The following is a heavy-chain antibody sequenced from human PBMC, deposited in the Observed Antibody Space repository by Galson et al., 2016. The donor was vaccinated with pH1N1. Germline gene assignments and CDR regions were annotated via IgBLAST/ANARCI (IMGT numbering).Heavy chain of an antibody. CDR2: IDWDDDK. Sequence: PALVKPTQTLTLTCTFSGFSLSTSGMRVSWIRQPPGKALEWLALIDWDDDKYYSTSLKTRLTISKDTSKNQVVLTMTNMDPVDTATYYCARIQYGDYVGYFDYWGQGTLVTVSS. CDR3: ARIQYGDYVGYFDY. J-gene: IGHJ4*02. V-gene: IGHV2-70*01. CDR1: GFSLSTSGMR. D-gene: IGHD4-17*01.